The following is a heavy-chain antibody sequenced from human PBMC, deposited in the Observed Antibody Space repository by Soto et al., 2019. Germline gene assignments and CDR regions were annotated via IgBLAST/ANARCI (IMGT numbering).Heavy chain of an antibody. V-gene: IGHV1-2*04. D-gene: IGHD3-22*01. J-gene: IGHJ4*02. Sequence: GASVKVSCKASGYTFTGYYMHWVRQAPGQGLEWMGWINPNSGGTNYAQKFQGWVAMTRDTSISTAYMELSRLRSDDTAVYYCARSYDSSGYYYVFDYWGQATLVTVSS. CDR2: INPNSGGT. CDR1: GYTFTGYY. CDR3: ARSYDSSGYYYVFDY.